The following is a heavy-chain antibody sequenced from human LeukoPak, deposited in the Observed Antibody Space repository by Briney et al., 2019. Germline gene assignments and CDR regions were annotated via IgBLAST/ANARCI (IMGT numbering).Heavy chain of an antibody. CDR1: GGTFSSYA. V-gene: IGHV1-69*04. CDR2: IIPILGIA. J-gene: IGHJ4*02. CDR3: ARGGDYSSSSVFDY. Sequence: ASVKVSCKASGGTFSSYAISWVRQAPGQGLEWMGRIIPILGIANYAQKFQGRVTITADKSTSTAYMELSSLRSEDTAVYYCARGGDYSSSSVFDYWGQGTLVTVSS. D-gene: IGHD6-6*01.